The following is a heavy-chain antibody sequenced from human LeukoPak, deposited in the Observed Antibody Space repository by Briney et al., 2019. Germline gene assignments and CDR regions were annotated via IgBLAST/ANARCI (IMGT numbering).Heavy chain of an antibody. CDR3: TRRSSNSSSNLALDI. V-gene: IGHV3-73*01. CDR2: IRGKANNYAT. Sequence: GGSLRLSCAASGFTFSGSDMHWVRQASGKGLEWVGRIRGKANNYATAYAASVKGRFTISRDDSENTAYLQMNSLKIEDTAVYYCTRRSSNSSSNLALDIWGQGTMLTVSS. J-gene: IGHJ3*02. D-gene: IGHD6-13*01. CDR1: GFTFSGSD.